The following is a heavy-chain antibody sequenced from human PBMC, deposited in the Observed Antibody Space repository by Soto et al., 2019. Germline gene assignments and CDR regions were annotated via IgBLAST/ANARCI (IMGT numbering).Heavy chain of an antibody. CDR1: GFTFSSYG. CDR2: IWYDGSNK. J-gene: IGHJ6*02. CDR3: AKDPSYGGYYYYGMDV. Sequence: GGSLRLSCAASGFTFSSYGMHWVRQAPGKGLEWVAVIWYDGSNKYYADSVKGRFTISRDNSKNTLYLQMNSLRAEDTAVYYCAKDPSYGGYYYYGMDVWGQGTTVTVS. V-gene: IGHV3-30*02. D-gene: IGHD5-18*01.